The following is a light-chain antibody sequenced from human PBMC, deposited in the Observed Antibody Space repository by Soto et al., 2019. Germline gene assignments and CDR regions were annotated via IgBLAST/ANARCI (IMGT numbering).Light chain of an antibody. V-gene: IGKV3-11*01. CDR1: QSVSSY. CDR3: QQRSVLPST. CDR2: DAS. J-gene: IGKJ4*01. Sequence: EIVLTQSPATLSLSPGERAALSCRASQSVSSYLAWYQQKPGQAPRLLIYDASKRPPRIPARFTGSGSGTDFTLTISSLEPEDFAVYFCQQRSVLPSTVGGGTKVEI.